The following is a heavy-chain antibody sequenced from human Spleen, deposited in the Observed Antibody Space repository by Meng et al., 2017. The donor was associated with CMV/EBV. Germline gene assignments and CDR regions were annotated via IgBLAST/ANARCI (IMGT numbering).Heavy chain of an antibody. D-gene: IGHD3-22*01. CDR3: ARGYYDSVY. CDR1: GYTLDSAY. CDR2: INPSGGDT. J-gene: IGHJ4*02. V-gene: IGHV1-46*02. Sequence: KGSCKASGYTLDSAYIHWVRQAPGQGLEWMGIINPSGGDTTYAQKFQGRVAMTTDTATSTVYMELSSLRSEDTAVYYCARGYYDSVYWGQGTLVTVSS.